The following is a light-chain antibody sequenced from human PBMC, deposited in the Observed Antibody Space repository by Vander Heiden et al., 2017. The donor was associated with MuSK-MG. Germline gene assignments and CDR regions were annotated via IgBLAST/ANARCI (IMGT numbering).Light chain of an antibody. CDR2: AAS. CDR3: QQYDSYPPWT. CDR1: QGISSY. J-gene: IGKJ1*01. Sequence: AILMTQSPSSFSASTGDRVTITCRASQGISSYLAWYQQKPGKAPKLLIYAASTLQSGVPSRFSGSGSGTDFTLTISCLQSEDFATYYCQQYDSYPPWTFGQGTKVEIK. V-gene: IGKV1-8*01.